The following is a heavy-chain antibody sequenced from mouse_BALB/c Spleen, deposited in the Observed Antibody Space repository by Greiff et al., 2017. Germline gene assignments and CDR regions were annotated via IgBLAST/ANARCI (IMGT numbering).Heavy chain of an antibody. J-gene: IGHJ3*01. CDR1: GFNIKDYY. CDR2: IDPENGNT. D-gene: IGHD2-14*01. CDR3: ARGGAYRYDAALLAY. V-gene: IGHV14-1*02. Sequence: EVQLQQSGAELVRPGALVKLSCKASGFNIKDYYMHWVKQRPEQGLGWIGWIDPENGNTIYDQKFQGKASITADTSSNTAYLQLSSLTSEDTAVYYCARGGAYRYDAALLAYWGQGTLVTVSA.